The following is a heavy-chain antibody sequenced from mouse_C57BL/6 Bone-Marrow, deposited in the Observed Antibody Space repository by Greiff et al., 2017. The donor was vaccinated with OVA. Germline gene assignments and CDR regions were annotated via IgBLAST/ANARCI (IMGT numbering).Heavy chain of an antibody. V-gene: IGHV5-17*01. CDR2: ISSGSSTI. CDR1: GFTFSDYG. CDR3: ARVDYFDY. J-gene: IGHJ2*01. Sequence: EVMLVESGGGLVKPGGSLKLSCAASGFTFSDYGLHWVRQAPEKGLEWVAYISSGSSTIYYADTVKCRFTLSRDNAKNTLFLHMTSLRAEDTAMYYCARVDYFDYWGQGTTLTVSS.